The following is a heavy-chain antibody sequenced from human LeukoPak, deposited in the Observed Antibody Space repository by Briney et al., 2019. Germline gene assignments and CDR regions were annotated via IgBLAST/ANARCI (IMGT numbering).Heavy chain of an antibody. J-gene: IGHJ6*02. CDR1: GYTFTGYY. CDR2: INPNSGGT. D-gene: IGHD3-10*01. V-gene: IGHV1-2*02. CDR3: ARLVITDYYYYYGMDV. Sequence: ASVKVSCKASGYTFTGYYMHWVRQAPGQGLEWMGWINPNSGGTNYAQKFQGRVTMTRDTSISTAYMELSRLRSDDTAVYYCARLVITDYYYYYGMDVWGQGTTVTVSS.